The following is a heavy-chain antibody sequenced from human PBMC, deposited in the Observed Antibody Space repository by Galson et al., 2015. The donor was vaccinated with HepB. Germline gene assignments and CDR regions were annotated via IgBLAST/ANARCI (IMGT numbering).Heavy chain of an antibody. CDR1: GDSVSSNSAA. V-gene: IGHV6-1*01. CDR2: TFYRSKWYS. Sequence: CAISGDSVSSNSAAWNWIRQSPSRGLEWLGRTFYRSKWYSDYAVSVKSRTIINADTSKNQLSLQLNSVTPEDTAVYYCARKQTAAAAAEGVSFYMDVWGKGTTVTVSS. J-gene: IGHJ6*03. D-gene: IGHD6-13*01. CDR3: ARKQTAAAAAEGVSFYMDV.